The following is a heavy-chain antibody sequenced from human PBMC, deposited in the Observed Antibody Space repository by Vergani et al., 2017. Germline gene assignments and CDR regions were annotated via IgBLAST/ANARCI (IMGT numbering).Heavy chain of an antibody. CDR2: INTNTGNP. D-gene: IGHD5-12*01. Sequence: QVQLVQSGSELKKPRASVQVSCKASGYTFTSYGMNWVRQAPGQGFEWMGWINTNTGNPTYAQVFTGRLVFSVDTSVSTTYLQISSLKAEDTAVYYCARERYSGYAREYFDYWGQGTLVTVSS. J-gene: IGHJ4*02. V-gene: IGHV7-4-1*02. CDR3: ARERYSGYAREYFDY. CDR1: GYTFTSYG.